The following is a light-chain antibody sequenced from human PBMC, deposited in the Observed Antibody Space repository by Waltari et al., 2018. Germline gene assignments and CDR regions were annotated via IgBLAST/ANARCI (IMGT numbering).Light chain of an antibody. CDR2: YDS. Sequence: SYVLTRPPSVSVAPGKTARIPCGGNKTETKSVHWYQQKPGQAPILVISYDSDRPSGIPERFSGSNSGNTATLTISRVEAADEADYYCQVWDANNDPGVFGTGTEVTVL. CDR3: QVWDANNDPGV. CDR1: KTETKS. J-gene: IGLJ1*01. V-gene: IGLV3-21*04.